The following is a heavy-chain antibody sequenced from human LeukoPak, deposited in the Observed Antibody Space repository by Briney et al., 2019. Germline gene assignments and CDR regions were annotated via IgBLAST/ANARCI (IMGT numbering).Heavy chain of an antibody. D-gene: IGHD3-22*01. J-gene: IGHJ4*02. Sequence: PGGSLRLSSAASGFTFSSYGMHWVRQAPGKGLGWEAFIRYDGSNKYYADSVKGRFTISRDNSKNTLYLQMNSLRAEDTAVYYCIRGLRGYYGLDYWGQGTLVTVSS. CDR3: IRGLRGYYGLDY. CDR2: IRYDGSNK. CDR1: GFTFSSYG. V-gene: IGHV3-30*02.